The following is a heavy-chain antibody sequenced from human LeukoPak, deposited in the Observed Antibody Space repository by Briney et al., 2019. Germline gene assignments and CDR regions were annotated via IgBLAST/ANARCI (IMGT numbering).Heavy chain of an antibody. CDR3: AGMGSGFGRNFDY. CDR1: GGSISSYY. D-gene: IGHD6-19*01. Sequence: SETLSLTCTVSGGSISSYYRSWIRQPPGKGLEWIGYIYYSGSTNYNPSLKSRVTISVDTSKNQFSLKLSSVTAADTAVYYCAGMGSGFGRNFDYWGQGTLVTVSS. V-gene: IGHV4-59*01. J-gene: IGHJ4*02. CDR2: IYYSGST.